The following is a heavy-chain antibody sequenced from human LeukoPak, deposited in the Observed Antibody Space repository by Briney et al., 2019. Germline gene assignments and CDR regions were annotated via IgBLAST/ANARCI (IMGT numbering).Heavy chain of an antibody. D-gene: IGHD1-26*01. CDR1: GGSISSSSYY. J-gene: IGHJ4*02. V-gene: IGHV4-39*01. CDR2: IYYSGST. CDR3: ARHNRIYSRSY. Sequence: SETLSLTCAVSGGSISSSSYYWGWIRQPPGKGLEWIGSIYYSGSTYYNPSLKSRVTISVDTSKNQFSLKLSSVTAADTAVYYCARHNRIYSRSYWGQGTLVTVSS.